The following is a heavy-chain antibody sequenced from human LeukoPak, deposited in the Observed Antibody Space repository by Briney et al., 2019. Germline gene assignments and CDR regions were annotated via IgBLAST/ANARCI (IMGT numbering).Heavy chain of an antibody. CDR3: TKHHISRWYASYFDH. CDR1: GFTFSRHW. D-gene: IGHD6-13*01. V-gene: IGHV3-74*01. CDR2: INSDASDT. J-gene: IGHJ4*02. Sequence: GGSLRLSCAASGFTFSRHWMHWVRQAPGKGLVWISRINSDASDTNYADFVKGRFTISRDNSKNTLYLQMNSLRAEDTAVYYCTKHHISRWYASYFDHWGQGALVTVSS.